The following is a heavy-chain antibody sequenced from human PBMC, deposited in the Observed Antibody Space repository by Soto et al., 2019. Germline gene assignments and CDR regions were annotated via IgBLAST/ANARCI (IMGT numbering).Heavy chain of an antibody. CDR2: IIPIFGTA. J-gene: IGHJ4*02. D-gene: IGHD6-13*01. CDR3: ARDGIAAAGDDY. CDR1: GGTFSSYA. Sequence: SVKVSCKASGGTFSSYAISWVRQAPGQGPEWMGGIIPIFGTANYAQKFQGRVTITADESTSTAYMELSSLRSEDTAVYYCARDGIAAAGDDYWGQGTLVTVSS. V-gene: IGHV1-69*13.